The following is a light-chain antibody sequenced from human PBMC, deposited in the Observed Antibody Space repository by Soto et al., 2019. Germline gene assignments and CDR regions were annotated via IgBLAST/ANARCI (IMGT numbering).Light chain of an antibody. CDR1: RSISKN. CDR2: DAS. Sequence: EIGMTQSPASLSVSPGERATLSCRASRSISKNLAWYQQKPGQSPRFIIYDASTRATGIPARFSGSGSGTDFTLNISSLQSEDSATYYCQQYDDWPGVTFGPGTKVEIK. CDR3: QQYDDWPGVT. V-gene: IGKV3-15*01. J-gene: IGKJ3*01.